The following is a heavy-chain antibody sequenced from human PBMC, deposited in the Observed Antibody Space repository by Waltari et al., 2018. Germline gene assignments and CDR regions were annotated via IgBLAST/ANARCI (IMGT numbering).Heavy chain of an antibody. V-gene: IGHV3-21*04. J-gene: IGHJ4*02. CDR1: GFTFSSYS. CDR2: ISSSSSYI. D-gene: IGHD5-12*01. CDR3: AKLLVATIDYFDY. Sequence: EVQLVESGGGLVKPGGSLRLSCAASGFTFSSYSMNWVRQAPGKGLEWVSSISSSSSYIYYADSVKGRFTISRDNAKNSLYLQMNSLRAEDTAVYYCAKLLVATIDYFDYWGQGTLVTVSS.